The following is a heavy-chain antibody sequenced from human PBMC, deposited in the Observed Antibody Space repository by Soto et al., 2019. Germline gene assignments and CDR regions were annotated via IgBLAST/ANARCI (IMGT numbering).Heavy chain of an antibody. CDR2: ISGSGGST. CDR1: GFTFSSYA. V-gene: IGHV3-23*01. Sequence: PGGSLRLSCAASGFTFSSYAMSWVRQAPGKGLEWVSAISGSGGSTYYADSAKGRFTISRDNSKNTLYLQMNSLRAEDTAVYYCAKDFSITIFGVVPGGFDPWGQGTLVTVSS. J-gene: IGHJ5*02. CDR3: AKDFSITIFGVVPGGFDP. D-gene: IGHD3-3*01.